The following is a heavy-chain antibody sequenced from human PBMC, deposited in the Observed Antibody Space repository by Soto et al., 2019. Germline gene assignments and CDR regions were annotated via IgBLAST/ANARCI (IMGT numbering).Heavy chain of an antibody. CDR2: INPSGGST. CDR1: GYTFTSYY. D-gene: IGHD3-3*01. CDR3: ARDVSDYDFWSGYYYYGMDV. Sequence: ASVKVSCKASGYTFTSYYMHWVRQAPGQGLERMGIINPSGGSTSYAQKFQGRVTMARDTSTSTVYMELSSLRSEDTAVYYCARDVSDYDFWSGYYYYGMDVWGQGTTVTVSS. V-gene: IGHV1-46*01. J-gene: IGHJ6*02.